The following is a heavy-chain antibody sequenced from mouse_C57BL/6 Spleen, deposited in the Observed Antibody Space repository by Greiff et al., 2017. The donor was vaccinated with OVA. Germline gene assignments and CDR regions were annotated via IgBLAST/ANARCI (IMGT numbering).Heavy chain of an antibody. J-gene: IGHJ1*03. V-gene: IGHV1-52*01. CDR2: IDPSDSET. Sequence: VQLQQPGAELVRPGSSVKLSCKASGYTFTSYWMHWVKQRPIQGLEWIGNIDPSDSETHYNQKFKDKATLTVDKSSSTAYMQLSSLTSEDSAVYYCARKGYGSSYNFEVGGTGTTVTVSS. CDR3: ARKGYGSSYNFEV. CDR1: GYTFTSYW. D-gene: IGHD1-1*01.